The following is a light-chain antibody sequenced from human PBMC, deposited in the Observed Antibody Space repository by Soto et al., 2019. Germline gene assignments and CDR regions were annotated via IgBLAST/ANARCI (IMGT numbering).Light chain of an antibody. V-gene: IGKV3-15*01. CDR3: QQYNNWPFT. Sequence: EIVMTQSPATLSVSPGERATLSCRASQSVSSNLAWYQQKPGQAPRLLIYGASTRATDIPARFSGSGSGAEITLTISSLQSEDFAVYYCQQYNNWPFTFGPGTKVDIK. J-gene: IGKJ3*01. CDR1: QSVSSN. CDR2: GAS.